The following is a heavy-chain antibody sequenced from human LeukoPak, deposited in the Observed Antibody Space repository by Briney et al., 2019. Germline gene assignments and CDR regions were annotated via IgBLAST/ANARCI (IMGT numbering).Heavy chain of an antibody. J-gene: IGHJ6*03. CDR3: ARHAGSSSYYYYMDV. CDR1: VYNFINYG. Sequence: ASVKVSCKASVYNFINYGINWVRQTPGQGLEWMGWISPYNDNTNHAQNLQGRVTMTTDAFTNTAYMELRSLRSDDTAVYYCARHAGSSSYYYYMDVWGQGTTVTVSS. D-gene: IGHD3-10*01. V-gene: IGHV1-18*01. CDR2: ISPYNDNT.